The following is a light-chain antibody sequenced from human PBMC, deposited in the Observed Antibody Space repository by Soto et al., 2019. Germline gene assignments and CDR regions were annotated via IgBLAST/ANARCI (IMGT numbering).Light chain of an antibody. Sequence: EIVLPQSPGTLSLSPGERATLSCRASQTVSSSYLAWNQQKPGQAPRLLIYDASSRATGIPDRFSGSGSGRDFTLTISRLEPEDFAVYYYEQYGSAPRTFGQGTKVESK. J-gene: IGKJ1*01. V-gene: IGKV3-20*01. CDR1: QTVSSSY. CDR2: DAS. CDR3: EQYGSAPRT.